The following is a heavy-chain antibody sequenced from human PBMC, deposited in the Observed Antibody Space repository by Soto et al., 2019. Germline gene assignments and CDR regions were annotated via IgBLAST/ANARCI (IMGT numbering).Heavy chain of an antibody. D-gene: IGHD6-6*01. J-gene: IGHJ3*02. V-gene: IGHV3-33*08. CDR2: IWYDGNNK. CDR1: GFTFSSYG. Sequence: GGSLRLSCAASGFTFSSYGMHWVRQAPGKGLEWVAVIWYDGNNKYYADSVKGRFTISRDNSKNTLYLQMKSLRAEDTAVYYCARESSIAARGDAFDIWGQGTMVTVSS. CDR3: ARESSIAARGDAFDI.